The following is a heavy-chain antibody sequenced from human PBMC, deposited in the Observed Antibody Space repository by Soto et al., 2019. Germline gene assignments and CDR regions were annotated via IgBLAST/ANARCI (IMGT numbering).Heavy chain of an antibody. CDR1: GFSLTTSGVG. CDR3: AHRVLRTVFGLVTTTAIYFDF. J-gene: IGHJ4*02. V-gene: IGHV2-5*02. Sequence: QITLNESGPTVVRPTETLTLTCRFSGFSLTTSGVGVGWVRQSPGKAPEWLALIYWDDDKRYSESLKSRLTITTGTSKNQVVLTVANLDPTDTATYYCAHRVLRTVFGLVTTTAIYFDFWGQGTPVAVSS. CDR2: IYWDDDK. D-gene: IGHD3-3*01.